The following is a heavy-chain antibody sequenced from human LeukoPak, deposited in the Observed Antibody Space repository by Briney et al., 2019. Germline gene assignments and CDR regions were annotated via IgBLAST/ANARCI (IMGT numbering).Heavy chain of an antibody. CDR3: ARDIGYGGKHSVDY. Sequence: GGSLRLSCAASGFTFSSYWMHWVRQAPGKGLVWVSRINSDGSSTSYADSMKGRFTISRDNAKNTLYLQMNSLRAEDTAVYYCARDIGYGGKHSVDYWGQGTLVTVSS. J-gene: IGHJ4*02. D-gene: IGHD4-23*01. CDR2: INSDGSST. V-gene: IGHV3-74*01. CDR1: GFTFSSYW.